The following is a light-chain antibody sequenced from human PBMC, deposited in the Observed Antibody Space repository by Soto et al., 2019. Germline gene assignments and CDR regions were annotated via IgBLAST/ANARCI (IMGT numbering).Light chain of an antibody. CDR3: QQYNSFIWT. Sequence: DIQMTQSPSTLSASVGDRVTIICRASQTISSWLAWYQQKGGQAPKLLISKASILDSGVPSRFSGSGSGTEFNLTISSLLPEDFATYYCQQYNSFIWTFGQGTKVDIK. V-gene: IGKV1-5*03. J-gene: IGKJ1*01. CDR2: KAS. CDR1: QTISSW.